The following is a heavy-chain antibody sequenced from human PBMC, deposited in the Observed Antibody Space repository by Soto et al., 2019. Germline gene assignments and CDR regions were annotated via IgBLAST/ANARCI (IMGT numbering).Heavy chain of an antibody. V-gene: IGHV3-9*01. CDR3: AISQDRGGRTTFIY. D-gene: IGHD3-16*01. CDR2: INWKSDI. CDR1: GFTFDDNA. Sequence: TGGSLSLSCAVSGFTFDDNAMHWVRQAPEKGLEWVSGINWKSDIGYADSVKGRFTISGDNAENSLYLQMNSLRAEDTALYYCAISQDRGGRTTFIYWGQGTQVTVSS. J-gene: IGHJ4*02.